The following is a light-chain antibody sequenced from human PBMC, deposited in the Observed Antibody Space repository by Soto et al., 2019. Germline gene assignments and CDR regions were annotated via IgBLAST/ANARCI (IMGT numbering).Light chain of an antibody. Sequence: DIQMTQTPSTLSASVGDRVTITFRASQGISSWVAWYQQKPGKVPKLLIYDATTLQSGVPSRFSGSGSGTELTLTITSLQPDDFATYYCQQYSLYWTFGQGTKVDI. CDR2: DAT. CDR1: QGISSW. J-gene: IGKJ1*01. CDR3: QQYSLYWT. V-gene: IGKV1-5*01.